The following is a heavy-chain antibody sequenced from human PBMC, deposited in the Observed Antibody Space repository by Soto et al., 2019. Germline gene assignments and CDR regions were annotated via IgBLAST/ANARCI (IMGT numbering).Heavy chain of an antibody. V-gene: IGHV4-39*07. CDR1: GGSISSSTYY. J-gene: IGHJ5*02. Sequence: SETLSLTCTVSGGSISSSTYYWGWMRQPPGKGLEWIASFFIGGNTYYNPSLKSRVTISVDTSKNQFSLKLSSVTAADTAVYYCARGGSSSWSYWFDPWGQGTLVTVSS. CDR3: ARGGSSSWSYWFDP. CDR2: FFIGGNT. D-gene: IGHD6-13*01.